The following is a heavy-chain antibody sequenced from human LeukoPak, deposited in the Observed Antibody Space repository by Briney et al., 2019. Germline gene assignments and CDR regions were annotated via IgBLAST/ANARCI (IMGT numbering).Heavy chain of an antibody. CDR3: ARGLGFDY. D-gene: IGHD7-27*01. V-gene: IGHV4-61*02. CDR2: IYTSGST. Sequence: SGTLSLTCTVSGGSTSSGSYYWSWIRQPAGKGLEWIGRIYTSGSTNYNPSLKSRVTISVDTSKNQFSLKLSSVTAADTAVYYCARGLGFDYWGQGTLVTVSS. J-gene: IGHJ4*02. CDR1: GGSTSSGSYY.